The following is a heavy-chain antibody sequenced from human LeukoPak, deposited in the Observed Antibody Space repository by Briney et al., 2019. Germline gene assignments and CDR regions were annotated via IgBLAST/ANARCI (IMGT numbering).Heavy chain of an antibody. CDR2: ISGDGGST. D-gene: IGHD2-21*02. CDR1: GFTSDDYA. Sequence: PGGSLRLSCAASGFTSDDYAMHWVRQAPGKGLEWVSLISGDGGSTYYADSVKGRFTISRDNSKNSLYLQMNSLRTEDTALYYCAKVFWAGAYCGGDCFAAFDIWGQGTMVTVSS. V-gene: IGHV3-43*02. CDR3: AKVFWAGAYCGGDCFAAFDI. J-gene: IGHJ3*02.